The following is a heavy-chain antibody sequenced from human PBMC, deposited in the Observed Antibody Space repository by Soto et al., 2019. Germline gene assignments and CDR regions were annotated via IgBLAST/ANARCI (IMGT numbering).Heavy chain of an antibody. CDR1: GYTFTGYY. CDR3: ARERYQVISDGMDV. D-gene: IGHD2-2*01. CDR2: INPQTGGT. Sequence: QMQLVQSGAEVKTPGASVRVSCKASGYTFTGYYIHWVREAPGQGLEWMGWINPQTGGTSYAQKFQGRVTLSRDTSINTAYLELSRLTFDDAAVYFCARERYQVISDGMDVWGQGTTVTVSS. J-gene: IGHJ6*02. V-gene: IGHV1-2*02.